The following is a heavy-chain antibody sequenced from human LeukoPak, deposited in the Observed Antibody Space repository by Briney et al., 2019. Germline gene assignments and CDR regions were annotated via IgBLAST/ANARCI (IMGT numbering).Heavy chain of an antibody. J-gene: IGHJ6*03. CDR2: IYYSGST. CDR1: GGSISSYC. Sequence: SETLSLTCTVSGGSISSYCWSWIRQPPGKGLEWIGYIYYSGSTNYNPSLKSRVTISVDTSKNQFSLKLSSVTAADTAVYYCAGGCSSTSCYQDYYYYYMDVWGKGTTVTVSS. V-gene: IGHV4-59*01. CDR3: AGGCSSTSCYQDYYYYYMDV. D-gene: IGHD2-2*01.